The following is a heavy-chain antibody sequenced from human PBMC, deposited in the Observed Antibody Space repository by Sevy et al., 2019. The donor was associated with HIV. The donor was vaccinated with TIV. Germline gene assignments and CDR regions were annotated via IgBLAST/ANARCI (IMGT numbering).Heavy chain of an antibody. CDR2: ISYDGSNK. CDR1: GFTFSSYG. CDR3: AKARYGPGATSRYYYYYGMDV. V-gene: IGHV3-30*18. Sequence: GWSLRLSCAASGFTFSSYGMHWVRQAPGKGLEWVAVISYDGSNKYYADSVKGRFTISRDNSKNTLYLQMNSLRAEDTAVYYCAKARYGPGATSRYYYYYGMDVWGQGTTVTVSS. D-gene: IGHD1-26*01. J-gene: IGHJ6*02.